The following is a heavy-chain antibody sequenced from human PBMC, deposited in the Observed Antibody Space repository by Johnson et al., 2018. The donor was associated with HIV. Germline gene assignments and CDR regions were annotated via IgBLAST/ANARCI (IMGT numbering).Heavy chain of an antibody. Sequence: EQLVESGGGLVQPGGSLRLSCAASGFTFSGSAMHWVRQASGKGLEWVGRIRSKANSYATAYAASVKGRFTISRDDSKNTAYLQMNSLKTEDTAVYYCTSKKSIGYCSGGSCYSPPFDIWGQGTMVT. V-gene: IGHV3-73*01. J-gene: IGHJ3*02. CDR2: IRSKANSYAT. D-gene: IGHD2-15*01. CDR1: GFTFSGSA. CDR3: TSKKSIGYCSGGSCYSPPFDI.